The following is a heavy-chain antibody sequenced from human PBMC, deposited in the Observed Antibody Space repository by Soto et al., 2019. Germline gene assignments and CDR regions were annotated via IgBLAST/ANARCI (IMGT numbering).Heavy chain of an antibody. J-gene: IGHJ5*02. CDR3: ARDYQYSSSSTWFDP. Sequence: GASVKVSCKASGYTFTGYYMHWVRQAPGQGLEWMGWINPNSGGTNYAQKFQGRVTMTRDTSISTAYMELSRLRSDDTAVYYCARDYQYSSSSTWFDPWGQGTLVTVSS. D-gene: IGHD6-6*01. CDR2: INPNSGGT. V-gene: IGHV1-2*02. CDR1: GYTFTGYY.